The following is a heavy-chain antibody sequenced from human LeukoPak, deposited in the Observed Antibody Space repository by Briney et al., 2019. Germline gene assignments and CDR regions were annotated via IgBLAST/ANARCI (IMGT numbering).Heavy chain of an antibody. D-gene: IGHD6-13*01. CDR3: ARVQAAAESLLGLDY. V-gene: IGHV3-48*03. Sequence: PGGSLRLSCAASGSTFSSYEMNWVRQAPGKGLEWVSYTSSSGSTIYYADSVKGRFTISRDNAKNSLYLQMNSLRAEDTAVYYCARVQAAAESLLGLDYWGQGTLVTVSS. CDR2: TSSSGSTI. CDR1: GSTFSSYE. J-gene: IGHJ4*02.